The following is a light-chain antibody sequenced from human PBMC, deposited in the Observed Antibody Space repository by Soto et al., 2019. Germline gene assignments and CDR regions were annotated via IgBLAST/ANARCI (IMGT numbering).Light chain of an antibody. J-gene: IGKJ5*01. V-gene: IGKV1-33*01. CDR1: QDITMY. Sequence: IQMTPYPSSLSASVGASVTITCQASQDITMYLNWYQQKPGKAPKLLIYDASNLQTGVPSRFSGSGYGTDFTFTISSLQPEDIATYYCQQYDNVFTFGQGTRLEIK. CDR2: DAS. CDR3: QQYDNVFT.